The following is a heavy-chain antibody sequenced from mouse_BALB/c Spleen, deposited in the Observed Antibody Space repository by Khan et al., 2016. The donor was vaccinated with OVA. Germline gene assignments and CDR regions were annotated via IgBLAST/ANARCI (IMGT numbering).Heavy chain of an antibody. CDR2: ILPGSDST. CDR3: VNQGGSYFSWFAY. Sequence: QVQLQQSGTELLKPGASVKISCKATGYTFSSYWIEWIKQRTGHGLEWIGEILPGSDSTNYNERFMGKATFTADTSSNTAYMQLSSLTSEDSAVYYGVNQGGSYFSWFAYWGQETLVTVSA. D-gene: IGHD2-12*01. CDR1: GYTFSSYW. V-gene: IGHV1-9*01. J-gene: IGHJ3*01.